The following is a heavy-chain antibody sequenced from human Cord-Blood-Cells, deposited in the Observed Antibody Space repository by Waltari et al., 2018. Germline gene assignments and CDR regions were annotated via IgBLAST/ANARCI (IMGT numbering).Heavy chain of an antibody. J-gene: IGHJ5*02. CDR1: GFTFSSYG. CDR3: ANTDFP. V-gene: IGHV3-30*18. CDR2: ISYDGSNT. Sequence: QVQLVASGGDEVQPGRSLRLACAASGFTFSSYGMHWVRQAPGKGLVRGAVISYDGSNTYYADSVKGRVTSSRDNSNDTLYLHMNSLRHEDAALDDCANTDFPWGQGTLVTVS. D-gene: IGHD3-3*01.